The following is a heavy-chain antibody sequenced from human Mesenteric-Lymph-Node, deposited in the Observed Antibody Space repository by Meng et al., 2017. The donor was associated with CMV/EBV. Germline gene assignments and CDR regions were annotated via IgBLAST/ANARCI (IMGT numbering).Heavy chain of an antibody. CDR2: ISSTSTTI. CDR3: ARHNLLTGWDV. D-gene: IGHD3-9*01. Sequence: GESLKISCAASGFTLSIYSLHWVRQAPGKGLEWISYISSTSTTIYYADSVRGRFTVSRDDAKKSLHLLMNSLRVEDTAVYYCARHNLLTGWDVWGQGALVTVSS. V-gene: IGHV3-48*04. J-gene: IGHJ4*02. CDR1: GFTLSIYS.